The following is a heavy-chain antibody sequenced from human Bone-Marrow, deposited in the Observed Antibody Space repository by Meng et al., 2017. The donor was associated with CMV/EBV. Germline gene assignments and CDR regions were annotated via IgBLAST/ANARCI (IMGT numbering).Heavy chain of an antibody. CDR1: GYTFTSYG. V-gene: IGHV1-18*01. J-gene: IGHJ5*02. CDR2: ISAYNGNT. CDR3: ARISAAEGNNWFDP. Sequence: ASVKVSCKASGYTFTSYGISWVRQAPGQGLEWMGWISAYNGNTNYAQKLQGRVTMTTDTSTSTAYMELRSLRSDDTAVYYCARISAAEGNNWFDPWGQGTLVTGSS. D-gene: IGHD1-26*01.